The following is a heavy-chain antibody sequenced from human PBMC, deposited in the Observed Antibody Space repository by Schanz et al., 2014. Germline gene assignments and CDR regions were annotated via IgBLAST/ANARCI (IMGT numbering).Heavy chain of an antibody. Sequence: QVQLLESGGGLFKPGGSLRLSCAGSGFTFADYYMTWIRQAPGKGLEWISYVSSYDTTVSYADSVKGRFTISRDNAKNSVYLQMNSLRAEDTAVYYCAKDSNYDGSGYNDAFDIWGQGTMVTVSS. J-gene: IGHJ3*02. CDR3: AKDSNYDGSGYNDAFDI. V-gene: IGHV3-11*01. CDR2: VSSYDTTV. D-gene: IGHD3-22*01. CDR1: GFTFADYY.